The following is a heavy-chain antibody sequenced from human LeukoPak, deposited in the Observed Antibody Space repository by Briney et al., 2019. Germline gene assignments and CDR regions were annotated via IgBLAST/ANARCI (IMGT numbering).Heavy chain of an antibody. CDR1: GGSISSYY. D-gene: IGHD3-3*01. V-gene: IGHV4-59*01. CDR3: ARVTVSRPYAFDI. Sequence: SETLSPTCTVSGGSISSYYWSWIRQPPGKGLEWIGYIYYSGSTNYNPSLKSRVTISVDTSKNQFSLKLSSVTAADTAVYYCARVTVSRPYAFDIWGQGTMVTVSS. J-gene: IGHJ3*02. CDR2: IYYSGST.